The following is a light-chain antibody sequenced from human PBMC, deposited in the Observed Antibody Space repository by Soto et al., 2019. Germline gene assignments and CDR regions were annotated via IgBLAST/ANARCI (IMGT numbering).Light chain of an antibody. V-gene: IGLV2-14*01. CDR1: SSDVGGYKY. CDR3: SSYRSTSVSV. CDR2: EVT. Sequence: QSVLTQPASVSGSPGQSITISCTGTSSDVGGYKYVSWYQQDPGKSPKLMIYEVTHRPSGVSNRFSGSKSGNTASLTISGLQAEDEANYYCSSYRSTSVSVFGTGTKVTVL. J-gene: IGLJ1*01.